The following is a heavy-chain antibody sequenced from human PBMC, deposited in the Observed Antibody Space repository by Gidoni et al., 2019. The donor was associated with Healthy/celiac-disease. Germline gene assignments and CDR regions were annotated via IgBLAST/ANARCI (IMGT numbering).Heavy chain of an antibody. V-gene: IGHV5-51*01. CDR2: IYPGDSDT. J-gene: IGHJ6*02. CDR1: GYSFPSYW. CDR3: ARTPTGGFLEWSPYGMDV. D-gene: IGHD3-3*01. Sequence: EVQLVQSGAEVKKPGESLKISCKGSGYSFPSYWIGWVRQMPGKGLEWMGIIYPGDSDTRYSPSFQGQVTISADKSISTAYLQWSSLKASDTAMYYCARTPTGGFLEWSPYGMDVWGQGTTVTVSS.